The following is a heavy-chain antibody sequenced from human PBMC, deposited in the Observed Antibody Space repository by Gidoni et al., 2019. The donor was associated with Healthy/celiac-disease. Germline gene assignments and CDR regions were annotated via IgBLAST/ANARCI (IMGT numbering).Heavy chain of an antibody. J-gene: IGHJ6*02. CDR1: GGSFSGYY. D-gene: IGHD2-2*02. CDR3: ARVPVGYQLLYGLYYYGMDV. V-gene: IGHV4-34*01. CDR2: INHSGST. Sequence: QVQLQQWGAGLLKPSETLSLTCAVYGGSFSGYYWSWIRQPPGKGLEWIGEINHSGSTNYNPSLKSRVTISVDTSKNQFSLKLSSVTAADTAVYYCARVPVGYQLLYGLYYYGMDVWGQGTTVTVSS.